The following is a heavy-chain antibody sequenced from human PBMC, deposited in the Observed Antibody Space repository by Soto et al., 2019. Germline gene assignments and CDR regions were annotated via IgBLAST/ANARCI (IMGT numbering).Heavy chain of an antibody. CDR1: GITVSSNY. D-gene: IGHD3-10*01. CDR2: IYNDGST. J-gene: IGHJ4*02. V-gene: IGHV3-66*01. CDR3: ARDLSSEGPLLDLDS. Sequence: VQLVESGGDLVQPGGSLRLSCAASGITVSSNYMSWVRQAPGKGPEWVSVIYNDGSTQYADSVKGRFTISRDDSKNMVYLQRTSLRVEDTAIYDCARDLSSEGPLLDLDSGGQGTLVTVTS.